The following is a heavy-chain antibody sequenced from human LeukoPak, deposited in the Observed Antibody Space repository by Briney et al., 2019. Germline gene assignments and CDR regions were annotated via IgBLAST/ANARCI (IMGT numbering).Heavy chain of an antibody. D-gene: IGHD3-16*01. CDR2: INPKSGGI. Sequence: GASVKVSCKASGYTFTGYYMHWVRQARGQGLEWMGWINPKSGGINYAQKFQGRVTMTRDTSISTAYMELSRLRSDDTAIYYCVRDDNTPGGSYKYFYMYVWGKGTTVTVSS. CDR1: GYTFTGYY. V-gene: IGHV1-2*02. J-gene: IGHJ6*03. CDR3: VRDDNTPGGSYKYFYMYV.